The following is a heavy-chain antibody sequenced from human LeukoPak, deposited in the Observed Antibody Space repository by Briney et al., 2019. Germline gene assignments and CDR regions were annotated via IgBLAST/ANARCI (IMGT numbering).Heavy chain of an antibody. CDR1: GGTFSGYF. V-gene: IGHV4-34*03. CDR2: INHSGTT. D-gene: IGHD6-19*01. Sequence: SETLSLTCAVYGGTFSGYFWSWIRQPPGKRLEWIGEINHSGTTNYNPSLRSRVTISADTSKNQFSLRLSSVTAADAAVYYCVAAALAVDSWGQGTLVTVSS. CDR3: VAAALAVDS. J-gene: IGHJ4*02.